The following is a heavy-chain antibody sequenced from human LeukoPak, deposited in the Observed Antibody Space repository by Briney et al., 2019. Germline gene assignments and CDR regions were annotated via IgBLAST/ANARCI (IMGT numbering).Heavy chain of an antibody. CDR3: ARGLGRILGQNACSSTSCSDFDY. CDR1: GFTFSSYW. Sequence: GGSLRLSCAASGFTFSSYWMSWVRQAPGKGLEWVANIKQDGSEKYYVDSVKGRFTISRDNAKNSLYLQMNSLRAGDTAVYYCARGLGRILGQNACSSTSCSDFDYWGQGALVTFSS. CDR2: IKQDGSEK. V-gene: IGHV3-7*04. J-gene: IGHJ4*02. D-gene: IGHD2-2*01.